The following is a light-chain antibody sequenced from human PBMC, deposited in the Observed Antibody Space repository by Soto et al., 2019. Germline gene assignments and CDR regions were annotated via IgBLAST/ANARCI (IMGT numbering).Light chain of an antibody. Sequence: PGERATLSCRASQSVRSNFLAWYQQKPGQAPRLLIYGASNRATGIPDRFSGSGSGTDFTLTISRLEPEDFAVYYCQQYGSSGTFGQGTKV. J-gene: IGKJ1*01. CDR3: QQYGSSGT. CDR2: GAS. V-gene: IGKV3-20*01. CDR1: QSVRSNF.